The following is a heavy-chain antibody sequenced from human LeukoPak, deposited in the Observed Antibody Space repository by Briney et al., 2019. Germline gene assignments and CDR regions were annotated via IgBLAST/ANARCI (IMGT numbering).Heavy chain of an antibody. J-gene: IGHJ3*02. V-gene: IGHV1-46*01. CDR3: ARTYGGRDAFDI. CDR1: GYTFTSYY. D-gene: IGHD2-21*01. CDR2: INPSGGST. Sequence: GASVTVSCKASGYTFTSYYMHWVRQAPGQGLEWMGIINPSGGSTSYAQKFQGRVTMTRDTSTSTVYMELSSLRSEDTAVYYCARTYGGRDAFDIWGQGTMVTVSS.